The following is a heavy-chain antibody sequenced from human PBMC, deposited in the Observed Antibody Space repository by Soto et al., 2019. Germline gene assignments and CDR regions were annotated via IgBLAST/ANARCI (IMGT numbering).Heavy chain of an antibody. CDR2: IYYSGST. Sequence: PSETLSLTCTVSGGSISSGDYYWSWIRQPPATGLEWIGCIYYSGSTYYNPSLKSRVTISVDTSKNQFSLKLNSVTAADTAMYYCARALIQLWPHYYYGMDVWGQGTTVTVSS. D-gene: IGHD5-18*01. J-gene: IGHJ6*02. CDR1: GGSISSGDYY. CDR3: ARALIQLWPHYYYGMDV. V-gene: IGHV4-30-4*01.